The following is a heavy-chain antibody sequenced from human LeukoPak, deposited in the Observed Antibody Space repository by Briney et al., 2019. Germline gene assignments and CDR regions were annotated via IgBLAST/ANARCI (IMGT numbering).Heavy chain of an antibody. CDR2: IWYDGSNK. CDR1: GFTFSSYG. J-gene: IGHJ2*01. CDR3: ARDLGNWEKREWYFDL. V-gene: IGHV3-33*01. Sequence: GRSLRLSCAASGFTFSSYGMHWVRQAPGKGLEWVAVIWYDGSNKYYADSVKGRFTISRDNSKNTLYLQMNSLRAEDTAVYYCARDLGNWEKREWYFDLWGRGTLVTVSS. D-gene: IGHD1-1*01.